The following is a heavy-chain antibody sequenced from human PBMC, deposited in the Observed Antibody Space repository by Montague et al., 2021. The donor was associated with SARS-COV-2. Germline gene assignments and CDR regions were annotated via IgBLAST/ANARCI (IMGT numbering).Heavy chain of an antibody. V-gene: IGHV2-70*11. CDR1: GFSLSTSGMC. D-gene: IGHD3-9*01. CDR2: IDWDDDK. Sequence: PALVKPTQTLTLTCTFSGFSLSTSGMCVSWIRQPPGKALEWLARIDWDDDKYYSTSLKTRLTISKDTSKNQVVLTMTNMDPVDTATYYCARRTYDILTGYGYGGDDWGQGTTVTVSS. CDR3: ARRTYDILTGYGYGGDD. J-gene: IGHJ6*02.